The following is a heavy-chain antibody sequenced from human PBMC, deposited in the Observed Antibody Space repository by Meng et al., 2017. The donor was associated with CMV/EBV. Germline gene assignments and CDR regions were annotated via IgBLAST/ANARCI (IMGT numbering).Heavy chain of an antibody. CDR2: INSDGSST. D-gene: IGHD2-2*01. CDR1: GFTFSSYW. V-gene: IGHV3-74*01. Sequence: AASGFTFSSYWMHWVRQAPGKGLVWVSRINSDGSSTSYADSVKGRFTISRDNAKNTLYLQMNSPRAEDTAVYYCARDKGSTGPPFDYWGQGTLVTVSS. J-gene: IGHJ4*02. CDR3: ARDKGSTGPPFDY.